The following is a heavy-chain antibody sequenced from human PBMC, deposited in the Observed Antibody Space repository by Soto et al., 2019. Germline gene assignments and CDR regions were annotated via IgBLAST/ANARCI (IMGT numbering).Heavy chain of an antibody. V-gene: IGHV3-23*01. Sequence: GGSLRLSCAASGFTFSSYAMSWVRQAPGKGLEWVSAISGSGGSTYYADSVKGRFTISRDNSKNTLYLQMNSLRAEDTAVYYCAKVDPRGYSYGFAFDIWGQGTMVTVSS. CDR1: GFTFSSYA. J-gene: IGHJ3*02. CDR3: AKVDPRGYSYGFAFDI. D-gene: IGHD5-18*01. CDR2: ISGSGGST.